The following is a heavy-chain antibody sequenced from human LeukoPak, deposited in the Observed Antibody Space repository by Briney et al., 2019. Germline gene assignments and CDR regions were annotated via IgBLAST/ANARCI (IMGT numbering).Heavy chain of an antibody. CDR1: GFTFGEYA. CDR3: AKDHLPGIVVADRDY. Sequence: GGSLRLSCTASGFTFGEYAMSWVRQAPGKGLEWVSAISGSGGSTYYADSVKGRFTISRDNSKNTLYLQINSLRAEDTAVYYCAKDHLPGIVVADRDYWGQGTLVTVSS. V-gene: IGHV3-23*01. J-gene: IGHJ4*02. CDR2: ISGSGGST. D-gene: IGHD6-19*01.